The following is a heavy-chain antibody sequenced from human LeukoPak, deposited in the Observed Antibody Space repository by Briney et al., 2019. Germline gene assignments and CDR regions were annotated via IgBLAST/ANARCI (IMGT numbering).Heavy chain of an antibody. V-gene: IGHV4-4*07. CDR2: IYTSGST. Sequence: SETLSLTCTVSGGSISSYYWSWIRQPVGKGLEWIGRIYTSGSTNYNPSLKSRVTMSVDTSKNQFSLKLSSVTAADTAVYYCARGAPPHLYSSGWTYWYFDLWGRGTLVTVSS. D-gene: IGHD6-19*01. CDR3: ARGAPPHLYSSGWTYWYFDL. J-gene: IGHJ2*01. CDR1: GGSISSYY.